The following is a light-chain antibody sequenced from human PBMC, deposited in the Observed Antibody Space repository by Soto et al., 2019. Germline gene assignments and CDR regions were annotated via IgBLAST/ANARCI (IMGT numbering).Light chain of an antibody. CDR2: EVS. J-gene: IGLJ1*01. Sequence: QSVLTQPASVSRSPGQSITISCTGTSSDVGSYNHVSWYQQHPGKAPKVMIYEVSKRPSGVPNRFSGSKSGNTASLTISGLQAEDEADYYCCSYAGSSTYVFGTGTKVTVL. CDR1: SSDVGSYNH. V-gene: IGLV2-23*02. CDR3: CSYAGSSTYV.